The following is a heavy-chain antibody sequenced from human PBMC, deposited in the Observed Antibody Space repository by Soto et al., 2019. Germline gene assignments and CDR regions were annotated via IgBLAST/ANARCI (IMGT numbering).Heavy chain of an antibody. J-gene: IGHJ4*02. CDR1: GFTFSSYA. CDR2: ISGSGGST. Sequence: PGGSLRLSCAASGFTFSSYAMSWVRQAPGKGLEWVSAISGSGGSTYYADSVKGRFTISRDNSKNTLYLQMNSLRAEDTAVYYCAKVPAEQQLAYADYWGQGTLVTVSS. D-gene: IGHD6-13*01. CDR3: AKVPAEQQLAYADY. V-gene: IGHV3-23*01.